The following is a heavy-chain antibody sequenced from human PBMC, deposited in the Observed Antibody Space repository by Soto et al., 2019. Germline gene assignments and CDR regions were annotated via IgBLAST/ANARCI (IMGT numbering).Heavy chain of an antibody. J-gene: IGHJ5*02. CDR1: GISIDNYY. CDR3: VRDVGGSGGFAP. Sequence: SETLSLTCTVSGISIDNYYCSWIRQSAGKGLEWIGRFYSSGTTNYNPSLKSRVTMSVDMSRSQFSLNVRSVTAADTAVYYCVRDVGGSGGFAPWGQGTMVTVSS. V-gene: IGHV4-4*07. CDR2: FYSSGTT.